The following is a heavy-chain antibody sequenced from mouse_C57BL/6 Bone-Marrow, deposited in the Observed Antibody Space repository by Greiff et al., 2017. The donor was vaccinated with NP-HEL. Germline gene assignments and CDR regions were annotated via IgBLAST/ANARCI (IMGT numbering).Heavy chain of an antibody. V-gene: IGHV6-3*01. D-gene: IGHD2-4*01. Sequence: EVQLVESGGGLVQPGGSMKLSCVASGFTFSNYWMNWVRQSPEKGLEWVAQIRLKSDNYATHYAESVKGRFTISRDDSKSRVYLQMNNLKAEDTGIYYCTGEDYAAWFAYRGQGTLVTVSA. CDR3: TGEDYAAWFAY. J-gene: IGHJ3*01. CDR1: GFTFSNYW. CDR2: IRLKSDNYAT.